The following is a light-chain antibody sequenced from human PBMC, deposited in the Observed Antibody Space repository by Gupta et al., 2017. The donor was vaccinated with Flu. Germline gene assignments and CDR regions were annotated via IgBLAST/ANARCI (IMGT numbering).Light chain of an antibody. Sequence: GKTASITCSGIKWGDKYTCWYQQKPGQHLLVVIYKNNNRAAGTPDRFSGSNSGTTATLTMRGTQARDEDDYYSQAGDSTNVLFGGGTKLTVL. CDR2: KNN. CDR3: QAGDSTNVL. J-gene: IGLJ2*01. CDR1: KWGDKY. V-gene: IGLV3-1*01.